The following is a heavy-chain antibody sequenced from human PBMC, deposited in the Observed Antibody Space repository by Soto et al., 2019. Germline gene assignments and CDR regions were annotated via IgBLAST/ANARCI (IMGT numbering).Heavy chain of an antibody. CDR3: ARVDYDFWSGYYTSPAQADYGMDV. CDR1: GYTFTSYA. CDR2: INAGNGNT. D-gene: IGHD3-3*01. J-gene: IGHJ6*02. Sequence: ASAKVSCKASGYTFTSYAMHWVRQAPGQRLEWMGWINAGNGNTKYSQKFQGRVTITRDTSASTAYMELSSLRSEDTAVYYCARVDYDFWSGYYTSPAQADYGMDVWGQGTTVTVSS. V-gene: IGHV1-3*01.